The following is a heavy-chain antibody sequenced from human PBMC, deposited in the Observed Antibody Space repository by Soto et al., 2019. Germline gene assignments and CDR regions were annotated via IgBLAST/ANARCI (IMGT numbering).Heavy chain of an antibody. CDR3: ATLGNGANSGG. CDR1: GFTFSTYP. D-gene: IGHD4-17*01. CDR2: TSSDGSNK. V-gene: IGHV3-30*04. J-gene: IGHJ4*02. Sequence: PGGSLRLSCAASGFTFSTYPLFWVRQAPGKGLEWVASTSSDGSNKYYADSVKGRFTISRDNSQNTLYLQLNSLRPEDTAVYYCATLGNGANSGGWGQGTLVTVSA.